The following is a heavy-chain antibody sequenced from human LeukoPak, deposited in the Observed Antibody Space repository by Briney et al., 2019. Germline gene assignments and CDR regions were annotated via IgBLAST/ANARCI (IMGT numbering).Heavy chain of an antibody. V-gene: IGHV1-69*13. D-gene: IGHD1-1*01. Sequence: ASVKVSCKASGGTFSSYAINWVRQAPGQGLEWMGGIIPIFGTANYAQKFQGRVTITADESTSTAYMELSSLRSEDTAVYYCARIEKLAFDALDIWGQGTMVTVSS. CDR2: IIPIFGTA. CDR3: ARIEKLAFDALDI. CDR1: GGTFSSYA. J-gene: IGHJ3*02.